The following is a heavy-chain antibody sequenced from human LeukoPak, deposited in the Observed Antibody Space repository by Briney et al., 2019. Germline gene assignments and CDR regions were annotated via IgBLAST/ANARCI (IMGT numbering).Heavy chain of an antibody. CDR1: GYTLTELS. CDR2: FDPEDGET. D-gene: IGHD3-3*01. V-gene: IGHV1-24*01. Sequence: ASVKISCKVSGYTLTELSMHWVRQAPGKWLEWMGGFDPEDGETIYAQKFQGRVTMTEDTSTDTAYMELSSLRSEDTAVYYCATDPYDFWSGYRDYWGQGTLVTVSS. CDR3: ATDPYDFWSGYRDY. J-gene: IGHJ4*02.